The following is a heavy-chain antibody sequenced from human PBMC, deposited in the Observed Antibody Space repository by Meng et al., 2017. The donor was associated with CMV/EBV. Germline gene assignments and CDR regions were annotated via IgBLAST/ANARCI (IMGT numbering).Heavy chain of an antibody. J-gene: IGHJ6*02. CDR3: ARGAPIFGVVIAWRGYYGMDV. CDR1: GYTFTSYG. CDR2: ISAYNGNT. D-gene: IGHD3-3*01. Sequence: ASVKVSCKASGYTFTSYGISWVRQAPGQGLEWMGWISAYNGNTNYAQKLQGRVTMTTDTSTSTAYMELRGLRSDDTAVYYCARGAPIFGVVIAWRGYYGMDVWGQGTTVTVSS. V-gene: IGHV1-18*01.